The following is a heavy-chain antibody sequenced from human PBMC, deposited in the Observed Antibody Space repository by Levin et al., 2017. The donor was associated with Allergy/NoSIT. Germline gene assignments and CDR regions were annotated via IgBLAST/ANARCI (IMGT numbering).Heavy chain of an antibody. CDR2: IWYDGSNK. J-gene: IGHJ4*02. CDR3: ARDWSGSCYGIDY. D-gene: IGHD2-15*01. CDR1: GFTFSSYG. Sequence: GGSLRLSCAASGFTFSSYGMHWVRHAPGKGLEWVAVIWYDGSNKYYADSVKGRFTISRDNSKNTLYLQMNSLRAEDTAVYYCARDWSGSCYGIDYWGQGTLVTVSS. V-gene: IGHV3-33*01.